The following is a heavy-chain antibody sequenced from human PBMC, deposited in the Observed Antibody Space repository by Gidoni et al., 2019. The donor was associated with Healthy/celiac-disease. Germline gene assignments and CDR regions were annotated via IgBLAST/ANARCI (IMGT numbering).Heavy chain of an antibody. Sequence: QLQLQESGPGLVKPSETLSLTCTVSGGSISSRSYYWGWIRQPPGKGLEWIGSIYFSGSTYYNPSLKSRVTISVDTSKNQFSLKLSSVTAADTAVYYCARQLSFRGSSWYVSYYGMDVWGQGTTVTVSS. J-gene: IGHJ6*02. CDR3: ARQLSFRGSSWYVSYYGMDV. D-gene: IGHD6-13*01. CDR2: IYFSGST. CDR1: GGSISSRSYY. V-gene: IGHV4-39*01.